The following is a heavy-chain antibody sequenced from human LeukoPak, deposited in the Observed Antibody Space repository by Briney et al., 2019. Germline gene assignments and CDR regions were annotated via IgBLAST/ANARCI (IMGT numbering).Heavy chain of an antibody. D-gene: IGHD5-18*01. J-gene: IGHJ4*02. CDR3: AKGSGYSNGDAIDY. CDR2: ISGSGANT. V-gene: IGHV3-23*01. Sequence: GGSLRLSCAASGFTFSNYVMPWVRQAPGKGLEWVSLISGSGANTHYADSVKGRFTISRDNSKNTVYLQMNSLRAEDTAVYYCAKGSGYSNGDAIDYWGQGTLVTVSS. CDR1: GFTFSNYV.